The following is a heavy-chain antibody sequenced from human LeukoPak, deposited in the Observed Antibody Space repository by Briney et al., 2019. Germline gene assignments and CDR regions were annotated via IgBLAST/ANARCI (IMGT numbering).Heavy chain of an antibody. D-gene: IGHD3-22*01. CDR1: GFTFSTYG. CDR3: AKQRGSVVVMDFDN. CDR2: IRYDGSNK. J-gene: IGHJ4*02. Sequence: GGSLRLSCAASGFTFSTYGMHWVRQAPGKGLEWVAFIRYDGSNKYYVDSVKGRFTISRDNSKNTLYLQMNSLRPEDTAVYYCAKQRGSVVVMDFDNGGQGTLVTVSS. V-gene: IGHV3-30*02.